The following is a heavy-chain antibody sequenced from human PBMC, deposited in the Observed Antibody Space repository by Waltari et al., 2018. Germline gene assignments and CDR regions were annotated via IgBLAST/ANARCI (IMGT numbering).Heavy chain of an antibody. V-gene: IGHV4-39*01. Sequence: QLQLQESGPGLVKPSETLSLTCTVSGGSISSSSYYWGWIRQPPGKGLEWIGSIYYSGGTYYNPSLKSRVTISVDTSKNQFSLKLSSVTAADTAVYYCARHAVGDSLWWWGGQFDYWGQGTLVTVSS. CDR3: ARHAVGDSLWWWGGQFDY. D-gene: IGHD2-21*01. CDR1: GGSISSSSYY. J-gene: IGHJ4*02. CDR2: IYYSGGT.